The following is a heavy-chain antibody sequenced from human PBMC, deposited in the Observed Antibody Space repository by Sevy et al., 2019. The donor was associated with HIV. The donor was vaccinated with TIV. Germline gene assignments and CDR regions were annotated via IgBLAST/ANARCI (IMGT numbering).Heavy chain of an antibody. CDR1: RSTFVSND. V-gene: IGHV1-8*01. J-gene: IGHJ4*02. CDR2: MRPNSGEV. Sequence: ASVKVSCKASRSTFVSNDINWLRQAPGQGLEWVGWMRPNSGEVGYAQKFQGRVTMTRNISITTAYMELGRLRFDGTAVYYCAQGYYFTYWGQGTVVTVSS. CDR3: AQGYYFTY. D-gene: IGHD3-22*01.